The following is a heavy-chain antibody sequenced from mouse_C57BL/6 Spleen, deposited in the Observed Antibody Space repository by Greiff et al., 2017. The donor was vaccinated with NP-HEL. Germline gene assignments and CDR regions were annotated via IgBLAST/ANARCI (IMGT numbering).Heavy chain of an antibody. J-gene: IGHJ4*01. CDR1: GYTFTDYY. CDR3: APYRKDGAMDY. V-gene: IGHV1-19*01. D-gene: IGHD2-14*01. Sequence: EVQLQQSGPVLVKPGASVKMSCKASGYTFTDYYMNWVKQSHGKSLEWIGVINPYNGGTSYNQKFKGKATLTVDKSSSTAYMELNSLTSEDSAVYYCAPYRKDGAMDYWGQGTSVTVSS. CDR2: INPYNGGT.